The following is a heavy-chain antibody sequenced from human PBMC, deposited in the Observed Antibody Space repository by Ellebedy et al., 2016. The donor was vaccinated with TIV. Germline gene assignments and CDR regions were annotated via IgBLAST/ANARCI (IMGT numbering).Heavy chain of an antibody. J-gene: IGHJ3*02. CDR2: IYYSGST. D-gene: IGHD1-14*01. CDR1: GDPINSPNYY. V-gene: IGHV4-39*02. CDR3: ARPGMPLLFDAFDI. Sequence: SETLSLTCTVSGDPINSPNYYWGWIRQPPGTGLEWIGSIYYSGSTNYNPFLKSRVTIFVDTSKNHLSLKLSSVTAADTAVYYCARPGMPLLFDAFDIWGQGTMVTVSS.